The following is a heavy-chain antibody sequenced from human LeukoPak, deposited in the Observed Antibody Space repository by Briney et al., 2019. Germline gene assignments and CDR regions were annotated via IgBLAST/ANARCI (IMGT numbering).Heavy chain of an antibody. D-gene: IGHD3-22*01. CDR3: AKDYYDSSGFVDY. J-gene: IGHJ4*02. CDR2: IRNDGSNE. V-gene: IGHV3-30*02. Sequence: GGSLRLSCAASGFTVSSNYMSWVRQAPGKGLEWVAFIRNDGSNEYYEDSVKGRFTTSRDNSKNTVYLEMNSPRTEDTAVYYCAKDYYDSSGFVDYWGQGTLVTVTS. CDR1: GFTVSSNY.